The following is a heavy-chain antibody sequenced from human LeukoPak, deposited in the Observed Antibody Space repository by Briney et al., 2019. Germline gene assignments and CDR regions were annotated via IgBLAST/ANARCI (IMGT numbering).Heavy chain of an antibody. Sequence: ASVKVSCKASGYTFTGYYMHWVRQAPGQGLECMGWINPNSGGTNYAQKFQGRVTMTRDTSISTDYMELSRLRSDDTAVYYCARLLRCCNWFDPWGQGTLVTVSS. CDR2: INPNSGGT. D-gene: IGHD4-17*01. CDR1: GYTFTGYY. J-gene: IGHJ5*02. V-gene: IGHV1-2*02. CDR3: ARLLRCCNWFDP.